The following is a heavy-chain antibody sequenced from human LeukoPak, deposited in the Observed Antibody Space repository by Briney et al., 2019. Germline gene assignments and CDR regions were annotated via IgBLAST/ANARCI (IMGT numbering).Heavy chain of an antibody. V-gene: IGHV4-34*01. CDR2: INHSGST. CDR3: ARLMSYYYYMDV. J-gene: IGHJ6*03. Sequence: SETLSLTCAVYGGSFSGYYWSWIRQPPGKGLEWIGEINHSGSTNYNPSLKSRVTISVDTSKNQFSLKLSSVTAADTAVYYCARLMSYYYYMDVWGKGTTVTVSS. CDR1: GGSFSGYY.